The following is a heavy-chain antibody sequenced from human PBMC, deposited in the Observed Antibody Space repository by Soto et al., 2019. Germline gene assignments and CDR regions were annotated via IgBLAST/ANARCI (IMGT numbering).Heavy chain of an antibody. CDR3: ARDCTGVSCLDMGDAFDI. V-gene: IGHV4-39*01. Sequence: QLQLQESGPGLVKPSETLSLTCTVSGGSISSSSYYWGWIGKPPEKGLEWIGSIYYRGSTYYNPSLKWRVTISVDTSNNQFSLNLSSVTVADTAVYYCARDCTGVSCLDMGDAFDIWGQGTMVTVSS. CDR1: GGSISSSSYY. J-gene: IGHJ3*02. CDR2: IYYRGST. D-gene: IGHD2-15*01.